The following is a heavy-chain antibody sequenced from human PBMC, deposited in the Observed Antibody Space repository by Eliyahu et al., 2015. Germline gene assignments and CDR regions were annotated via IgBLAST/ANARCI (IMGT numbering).Heavy chain of an antibody. J-gene: IGHJ4*02. V-gene: IGHV3-30*18. CDR2: ISSDGNIK. CDR3: AKSPVVTAYFDY. Sequence: QVQLVESGGGVVQPGRSLRLSCAASGFSFSRYGMHWVRQAPGKGLEWVAVISSDGNIKYYTDSVRGRFTISRDNSKNTLYLQMNSLKTEDTAVYYCAKSPVVTAYFDYWGQGTLVTVSS. CDR1: GFSFSRYG. D-gene: IGHD4-23*01.